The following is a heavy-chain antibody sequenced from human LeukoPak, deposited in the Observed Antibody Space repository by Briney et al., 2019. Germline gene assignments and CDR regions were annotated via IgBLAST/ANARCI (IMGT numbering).Heavy chain of an antibody. CDR3: ATAVHYCSGGSCYFYFDY. V-gene: IGHV1-24*01. CDR2: FDPGDGET. Sequence: GASVKVSCKVSGYTLTELSMHWVRQAPGKGLEWMGGFDPGDGETIYAQKFQGRVTMTEDTSTDTAYMELSSLRSEDTAVYYCATAVHYCSGGSCYFYFDYWGQGTLVTVSS. J-gene: IGHJ4*02. D-gene: IGHD2-15*01. CDR1: GYTLTELS.